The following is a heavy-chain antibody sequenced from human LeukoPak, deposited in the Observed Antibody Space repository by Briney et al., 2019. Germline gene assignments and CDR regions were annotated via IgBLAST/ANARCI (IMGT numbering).Heavy chain of an antibody. CDR2: ISNNGGYT. J-gene: IGHJ4*02. V-gene: IGHV3-23*01. D-gene: IGHD2-15*01. CDR3: AKQLGYCSDGSCYFPY. Sequence: GGSLRLSCAASGFTFSSSAMSWVRQAPRKGQEWVSAISNNGGYTYYADSVQGRFTISRDNSKSTLCLQMNNLRAEDTAVYYCAKQLGYCSDGSCYFPYWGQGTLVTVSS. CDR1: GFTFSSSA.